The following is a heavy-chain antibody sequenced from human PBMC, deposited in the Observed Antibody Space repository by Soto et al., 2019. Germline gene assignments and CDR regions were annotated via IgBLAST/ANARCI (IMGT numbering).Heavy chain of an antibody. CDR2: INPNSGGT. CDR3: ARRKGDYYDSSGYHYYFDY. V-gene: IGHV1-2*02. J-gene: IGHJ4*02. CDR1: GYTFTGYY. Sequence: ASVKVSCKASGYTFTGYYMHWVRQAPGQGLEWMGWINPNSGGTKSAQKFQGRVTMTRDTSISTAYMELSRLRSDDTAVYYCARRKGDYYDSSGYHYYFDYWGQGTLVTVSS. D-gene: IGHD3-22*01.